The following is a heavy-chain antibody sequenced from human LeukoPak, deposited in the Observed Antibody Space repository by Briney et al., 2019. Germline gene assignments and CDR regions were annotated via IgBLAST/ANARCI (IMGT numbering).Heavy chain of an antibody. V-gene: IGHV4-34*01. CDR2: INHSGST. CDR3: AWGITGVHITIFGVVIESWFDP. CDR1: GGSFSGYY. Sequence: SETLSLTCAVYGGSFSGYYWSWIRQPPGKGLEWIGEINHSGSTNYNPSLKSRVTISVDTSKNQFSLKLSSVTAADTAVYYCAWGITGVHITIFGVVIESWFDPWGQGTLVTVSS. J-gene: IGHJ5*02. D-gene: IGHD3-3*01.